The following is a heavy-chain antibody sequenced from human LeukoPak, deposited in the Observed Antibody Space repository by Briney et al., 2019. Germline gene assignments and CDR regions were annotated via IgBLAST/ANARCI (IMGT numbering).Heavy chain of an antibody. V-gene: IGHV1-18*01. D-gene: IGHD5-18*01. J-gene: IGHJ4*02. CDR2: ISAYNGNT. CDR1: GYTFTSYG. Sequence: ASVKVSCKASGYTFTSYGISWVRQAPGQGLEWMGWISAYNGNTNYAQKLQGRVTMTTDTSTSTAYMGLRSLRSDDTAVYYCARDLELWNRGTFDYWGQGTLVTVSS. CDR3: ARDLELWNRGTFDY.